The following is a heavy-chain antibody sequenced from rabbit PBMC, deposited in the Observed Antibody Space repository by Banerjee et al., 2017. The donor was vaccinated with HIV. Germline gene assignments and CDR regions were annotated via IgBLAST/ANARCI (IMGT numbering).Heavy chain of an antibody. Sequence: QEQLEESGGDLVKPEGSLKLTCTASGFSFSSSHWIYWVRQAPGKGLEWIGCIATGSGSAYYASWAKGRFTISRTSSTTVTLQMTSLTAADTATYFCARGDYADYGYAYNYFNLWGPGTLVTVS. CDR2: IATGSGSA. CDR1: GFSFSSSHW. CDR3: ARGDYADYGYAYNYFNL. D-gene: IGHD6-1*01. J-gene: IGHJ4*01. V-gene: IGHV1S45*01.